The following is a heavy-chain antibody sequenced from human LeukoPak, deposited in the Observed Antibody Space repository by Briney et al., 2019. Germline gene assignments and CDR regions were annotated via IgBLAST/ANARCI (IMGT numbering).Heavy chain of an antibody. D-gene: IGHD4-23*01. CDR3: ARYLLDYYGGSSRDY. CDR2: ITGAGNFI. Sequence: PGGSLRLSCAASGFTISGYSMNWVRQAPGKGLEWVSSITGAGNFINYADSVKGRFTISRDNAKNSLYLQMNSLRAEDTAVYYCARYLLDYYGGSSRDYWGQGTLVTVSS. J-gene: IGHJ4*02. CDR1: GFTISGYS. V-gene: IGHV3-21*01.